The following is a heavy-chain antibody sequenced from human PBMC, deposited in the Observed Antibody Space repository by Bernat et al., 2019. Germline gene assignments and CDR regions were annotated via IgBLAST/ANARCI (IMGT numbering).Heavy chain of an antibody. J-gene: IGHJ4*02. CDR3: ARVEGSSGWSFDC. D-gene: IGHD6-19*01. CDR1: GFTFSSYS. Sequence: QVQLVESGGGVVQPGRSLRLSCAASGFTFSSYSMHWVRQAPGKGLEWVAVIWYDGSNKYYADSVKGRLTISRDNSKNTLDLKMNSLRAEDTAVYYCARVEGSSGWSFDCWGQGTLVTVSS. V-gene: IGHV3-33*01. CDR2: IWYDGSNK.